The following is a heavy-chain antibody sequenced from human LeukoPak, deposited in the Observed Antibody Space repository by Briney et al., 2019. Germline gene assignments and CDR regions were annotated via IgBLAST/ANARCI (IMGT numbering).Heavy chain of an antibody. Sequence: GASVKVSCKASGGTFSSYAISWVRQAPGKGLEWMGWMNPNSGNTGYAQKFQGRVTITRNTSISTAYMELSSLRSEDTAVYYCARASVDGSGSYSDYWGQGTLVTVSS. J-gene: IGHJ4*02. CDR3: ARASVDGSGSYSDY. V-gene: IGHV1-8*03. D-gene: IGHD3-10*01. CDR2: MNPNSGNT. CDR1: GGTFSSYA.